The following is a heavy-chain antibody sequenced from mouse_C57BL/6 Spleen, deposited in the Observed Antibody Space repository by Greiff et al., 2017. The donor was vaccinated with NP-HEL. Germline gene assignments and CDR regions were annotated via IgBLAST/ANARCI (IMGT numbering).Heavy chain of an antibody. CDR1: GYAFSSSW. CDR2: IYPGDGDT. J-gene: IGHJ4*01. V-gene: IGHV1-82*01. Sequence: QVQLQQSGPELVKPGASVKISCKASGYAFSSSWMNWVKQRPGQGLEWIGRIYPGDGDTNYNGKFKGKATLTADKSSSTAYMQLSSLTSEDSAVYFCARGDYYSNYDYAMDYWGQGTSVTVSS. D-gene: IGHD2-5*01. CDR3: ARGDYYSNYDYAMDY.